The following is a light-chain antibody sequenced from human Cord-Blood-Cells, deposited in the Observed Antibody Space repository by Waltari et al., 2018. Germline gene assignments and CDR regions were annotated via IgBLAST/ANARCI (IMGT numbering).Light chain of an antibody. CDR1: SSDVGGYNY. CDR3: SSYTSSSTWV. J-gene: IGLJ3*02. CDR2: DVS. V-gene: IGLV2-14*01. Sequence: QSALTQPASVSGSPGQSITISCTGTSSDVGGYNYVSWYQQHPGKAPILMIYDVSKRPSGVSNRFSGSMSGNTASLATSGLQAEDEADYYCSSYTSSSTWVFGGGTKLTVL.